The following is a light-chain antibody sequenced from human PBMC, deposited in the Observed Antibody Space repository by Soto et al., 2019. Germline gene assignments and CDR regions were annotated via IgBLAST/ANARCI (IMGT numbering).Light chain of an antibody. CDR3: CSYAGSYTDG. Sequence: QSVLTQPRSVSGSPGQSVTISCTGSSSDVGGYNYVSWDQQHPGKAPKLMIYDVTRRPSGVPDRFSGSKSGNTASLTISGLQAEDETDYYCCSYAGSYTDGFGTGTKVTVL. V-gene: IGLV2-11*01. CDR2: DVT. CDR1: SSDVGGYNY. J-gene: IGLJ1*01.